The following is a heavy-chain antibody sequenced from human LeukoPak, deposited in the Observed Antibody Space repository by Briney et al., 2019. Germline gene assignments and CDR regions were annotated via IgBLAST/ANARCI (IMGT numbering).Heavy chain of an antibody. CDR1: GVSISSDSYY. Sequence: PSETLSLTCTVSGVSISSDSYYWSWIRQPAGKGLEWIGRFYTSGTTNYNPSLKSRVTISVDTSKNQCSLKLRSVTAADTALYYCARSELSCSGGSCPTRYAFDIWGQGTVVTASS. V-gene: IGHV4-61*02. D-gene: IGHD2-15*01. CDR2: FYTSGTT. CDR3: ARSELSCSGGSCPTRYAFDI. J-gene: IGHJ3*02.